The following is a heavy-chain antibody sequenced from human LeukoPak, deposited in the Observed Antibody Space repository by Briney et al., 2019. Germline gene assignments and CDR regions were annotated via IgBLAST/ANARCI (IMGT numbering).Heavy chain of an antibody. V-gene: IGHV4-39*01. CDR1: GGSISSSSYY. D-gene: IGHD1-26*01. CDR3: ARRLYRDDAFDI. Sequence: SETLSLTCTVSGGSISSSSYYWGWIRQPPGKGLEWIGSIYYSGSTYYNPSLKSRVTISVDTPKNQFSLKLSSVTAADTAVYYCARRLYRDDAFDIWGQGTMVTVSS. J-gene: IGHJ3*02. CDR2: IYYSGST.